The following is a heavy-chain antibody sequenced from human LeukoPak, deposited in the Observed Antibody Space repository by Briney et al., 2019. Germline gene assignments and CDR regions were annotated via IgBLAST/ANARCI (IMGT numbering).Heavy chain of an antibody. D-gene: IGHD3-3*01. J-gene: IGHJ6*03. CDR2: ISSSSSYI. CDR1: GFTVSSDY. V-gene: IGHV3-21*01. Sequence: GGSLRLSCAASGFTVSSDYMNWVRQAPGKGLEWVSSISSSSSYIYYADSVKGRFTISRDNAKNSLYLQMNSLRAEDTAVYYCARGSDGGYYDFWSGYYRKAYYYYYYMDVWGKGTTVTVSS. CDR3: ARGSDGGYYDFWSGYYRKAYYYYYYMDV.